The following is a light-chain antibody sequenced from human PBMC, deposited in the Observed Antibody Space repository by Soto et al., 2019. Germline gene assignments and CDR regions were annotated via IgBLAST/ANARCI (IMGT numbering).Light chain of an antibody. V-gene: IGKV1-5*01. CDR1: QSISSW. CDR2: DAS. CDR3: QQYNSYSWT. Sequence: DIQMTQSASSLSASLGDRVTITCRASQSISSWLAWYQQKKGKAPKLLIYDASSLESGVPSGFSGSGYGTEFNLTISSLQTDDFATYYCQQYNSYSWTFGQGTKVDIK. J-gene: IGKJ1*01.